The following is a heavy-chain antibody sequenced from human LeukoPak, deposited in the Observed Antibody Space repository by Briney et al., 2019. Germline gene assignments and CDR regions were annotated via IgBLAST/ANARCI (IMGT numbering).Heavy chain of an antibody. CDR3: ARDYGGPHYFDY. CDR1: GFTFSSHD. J-gene: IGHJ4*02. CDR2: ITTATSSYI. V-gene: IGHV3-21*01. D-gene: IGHD2-15*01. Sequence: GGPLRLSCAASGFTFSSHDMNWVRQAPGKGLEWVSSITTATSSYIYYADSVKGRFTISRDDAKNSLYLQMDSLRAEDTAVYYCARDYGGPHYFDYWGQGNLVTVSS.